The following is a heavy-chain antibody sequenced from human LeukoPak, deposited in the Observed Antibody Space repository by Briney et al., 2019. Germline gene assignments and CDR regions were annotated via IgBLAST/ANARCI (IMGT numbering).Heavy chain of an antibody. CDR1: GFTLDDYA. CDR2: ISWNSGSI. Sequence: GGSLRLSCTASGFTLDDYAMHWVRHAPGKGLEWVSGISWNSGSIGYADSVKGRFTISRDNAKNSLYLQMNSLRAEDMALYYCAKGDYFDYWGQGTLVTVSS. J-gene: IGHJ4*02. V-gene: IGHV3-9*03. CDR3: AKGDYFDY.